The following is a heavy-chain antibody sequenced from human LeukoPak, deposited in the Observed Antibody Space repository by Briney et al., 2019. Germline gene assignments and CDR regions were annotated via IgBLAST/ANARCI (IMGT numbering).Heavy chain of an antibody. CDR1: GYTFTSSD. CDR3: ARETITIVLGYYYGMDV. Sequence: ASVKVSCKASGYTFTSSDINWVRQATGQGLEWMGWMNPNSGNTGYAQKFQGRVTMTRNTSISTAYMELSSLRSEDTAVYYCARETITIVLGYYYGMDVWGQGTTVTVSS. CDR2: MNPNSGNT. D-gene: IGHD3-9*01. J-gene: IGHJ6*02. V-gene: IGHV1-8*01.